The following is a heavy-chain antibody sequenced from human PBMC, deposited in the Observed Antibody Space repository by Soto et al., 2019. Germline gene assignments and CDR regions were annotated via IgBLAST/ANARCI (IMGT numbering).Heavy chain of an antibody. J-gene: IGHJ6*02. CDR2: IYYSGTT. Sequence: TLSLTCSVSVASISSCGYYWNWIRPHPGKGLEWIGYIYYSGTTYYNPSLKSRVTISVDTSKNQFSLKLSSVTAADTAVYYCAASCVGCGGFNYYGMDVWGQGTTVT. V-gene: IGHV4-31*03. CDR3: AASCVGCGGFNYYGMDV. CDR1: VASISSCGYY. D-gene: IGHD2-21*01.